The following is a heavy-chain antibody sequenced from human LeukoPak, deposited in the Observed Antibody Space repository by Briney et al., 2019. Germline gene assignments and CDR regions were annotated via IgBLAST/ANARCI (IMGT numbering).Heavy chain of an antibody. J-gene: IGHJ3*02. CDR1: GYTYTGYY. D-gene: IGHD3-22*01. V-gene: IGHV1-2*02. CDR3: ARQEVTMRVVVPHAFDI. Sequence: GASVKVSRKASGYTYTGYYMHWVRQAPGQGLEWMGWINPNSGGTNYAQKFQGRVTMTRDTSISTAYMELSRLRSDDTAVYYCARQEVTMRVVVPHAFDIWGQGTMVTVSS. CDR2: INPNSGGT.